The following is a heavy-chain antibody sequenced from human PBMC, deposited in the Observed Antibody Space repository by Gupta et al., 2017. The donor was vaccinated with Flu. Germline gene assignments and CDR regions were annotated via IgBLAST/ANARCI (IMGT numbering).Heavy chain of an antibody. J-gene: IGHJ4*02. CDR1: VFHVSIHA. Sequence: QVQRVEPGGGVVQPGRSLISSCAPSVFHVSIHAMHWAAQAPGKGLQWVAGILYYGSKTFYADSVKGRFTISRDNSKNILYLEINGLRDEDTAIYYCVKKVPDNSGFYSFDYWGQGTLVPVSS. CDR3: VKKVPDNSGFYSFDY. D-gene: IGHD5-12*01. CDR2: ILYYGSKT. V-gene: IGHV3-30*18.